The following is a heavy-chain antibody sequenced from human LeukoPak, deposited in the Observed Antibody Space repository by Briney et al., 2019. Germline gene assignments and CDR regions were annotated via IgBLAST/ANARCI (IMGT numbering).Heavy chain of an antibody. CDR3: VRGCSGGICYIGH. J-gene: IGHJ4*02. CDR1: GFTFGSCW. Sequence: GGSLRLSCAASGFTFGSCWMHWVRQAPGQGLVWVSGIHSDGSSSRYADSAKGRFTISRDNAKNTLYLQMNSLRVEDTAVYYCVRGCSGGICYIGHWGQGTLVTVSS. V-gene: IGHV3-74*01. D-gene: IGHD2-15*01. CDR2: IHSDGSSS.